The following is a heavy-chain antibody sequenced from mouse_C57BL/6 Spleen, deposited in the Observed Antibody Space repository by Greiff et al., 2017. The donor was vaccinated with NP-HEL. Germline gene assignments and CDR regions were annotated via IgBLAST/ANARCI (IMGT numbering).Heavy chain of an antibody. CDR1: GYSFTGYY. CDR3: ARGGKRAWFAY. J-gene: IGHJ3*01. Sequence: VQLQQSGPELVKPGASVKISCKASGYSFTGYYMNWVKQSPEKSLEWIGEINPSTGGTTYNQKFKAKATLTVDKSSSTAYMQLKSLTSEDSAVYYCARGGKRAWFAYWGQGTLVTVSA. CDR2: INPSTGGT. V-gene: IGHV1-42*01.